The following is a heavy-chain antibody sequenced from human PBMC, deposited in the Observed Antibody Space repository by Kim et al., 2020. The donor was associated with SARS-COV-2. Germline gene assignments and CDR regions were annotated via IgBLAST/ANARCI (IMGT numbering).Heavy chain of an antibody. CDR2: YTT. V-gene: IGHV3-73*01. CDR3: TSRGSYLDY. Sequence: YTTADAASVKGRFTISRDDSKNTAYLQMNSLKTEDTAVYYCTSRGSYLDYWGQGTLVTVSS. D-gene: IGHD1-26*01. J-gene: IGHJ4*02.